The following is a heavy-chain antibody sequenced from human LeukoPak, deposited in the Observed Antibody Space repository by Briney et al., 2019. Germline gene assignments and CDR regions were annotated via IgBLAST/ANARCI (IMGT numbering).Heavy chain of an antibody. V-gene: IGHV1-2*02. J-gene: IGHJ4*02. CDR1: GYTFTSYG. CDR2: INPNSGGT. CDR3: ARVSSDYGGNLLDY. Sequence: ASVKVSCKASGYTFTSYGISWVRQAPGQGLEWMGWINPNSGGTNYAQKFQGRVTMTRDTSISTAYMELSRLRSDDTAVYYCARVSSDYGGNLLDYWGQGTLVTVSS. D-gene: IGHD4-23*01.